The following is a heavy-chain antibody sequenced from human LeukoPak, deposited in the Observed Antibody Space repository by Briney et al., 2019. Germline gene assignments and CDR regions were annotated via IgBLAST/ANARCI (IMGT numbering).Heavy chain of an antibody. CDR1: VGSFSGYY. Sequence: SETLSLTCAVYVGSFSGYYWSWVRQPPGKGLEWIGYIYYSGSTNYNPSLKSRVTISVDTSKNQFSLKLSSMTAADTDAYYCARPYSSTSRGTFDIWGQGTMVTVSS. V-gene: IGHV4-59*08. J-gene: IGHJ3*02. CDR2: IYYSGST. CDR3: ARPYSSTSRGTFDI. D-gene: IGHD6-13*01.